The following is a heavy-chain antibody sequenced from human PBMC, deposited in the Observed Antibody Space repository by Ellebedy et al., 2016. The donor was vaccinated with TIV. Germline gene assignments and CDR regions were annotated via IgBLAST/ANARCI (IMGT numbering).Heavy chain of an antibody. J-gene: IGHJ3*02. D-gene: IGHD3-10*01. V-gene: IGHV4-61*01. Sequence: SETLSLTXTVPGGSVSSGSYYWSWIRQPPGKGLEWFGYIYYSGSTNYNPSLKSRVTISVDTSKNQFSLKLSSVTAADTAVYYCARDSGAFDIWGQGTMVTVSS. CDR2: IYYSGST. CDR1: GGSVSSGSYY. CDR3: ARDSGAFDI.